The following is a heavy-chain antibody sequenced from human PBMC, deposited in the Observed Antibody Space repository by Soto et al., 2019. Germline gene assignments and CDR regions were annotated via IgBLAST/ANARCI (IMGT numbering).Heavy chain of an antibody. Sequence: QVHLVKSGAEVKKPGASVKVSCKASGYTFTSYAVHWVRQAPGQRLEGMGWINTAGGTTEYSQNFQGRVTITRDTSATTAYMVLSSLGSEDTAVYYCARPLGTCNSFGCWGAFDIWGQGTVVTVSS. CDR2: INTAGGTT. CDR1: GYTFTSYA. D-gene: IGHD1-7*01. V-gene: IGHV1-3*04. J-gene: IGHJ3*02. CDR3: ARPLGTCNSFGCWGAFDI.